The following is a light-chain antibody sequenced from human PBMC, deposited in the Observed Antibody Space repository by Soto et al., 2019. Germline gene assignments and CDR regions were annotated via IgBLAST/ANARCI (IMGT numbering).Light chain of an antibody. CDR1: SSNIGAGYK. CDR3: QSYDSSLSGGV. CDR2: GNS. V-gene: IGLV1-40*01. J-gene: IGLJ3*02. Sequence: QSVLTQPPSVSGAPGQRVTISCTGSSSNIGAGYKVHLYQQRPGTAPKLLIYGNSNRPSGVPDRFPGSKSGTSASLAITGLQAEEEADDYCQSYDSSLSGGVFGGGTKLTVL.